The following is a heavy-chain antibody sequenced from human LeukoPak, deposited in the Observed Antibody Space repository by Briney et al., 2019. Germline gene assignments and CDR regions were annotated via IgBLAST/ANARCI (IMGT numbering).Heavy chain of an antibody. CDR1: GFTFGDYA. CDR2: IRSKAYGGTT. D-gene: IGHD3-22*01. V-gene: IGHV3-49*04. Sequence: GGSLRLSCTASGFTFGDYAMSWVRQAPGKGLEWVGFIRSKAYGGTTEYAASVKGRFTISRDDSKSIAYLRMNSLKTEDTAVYYCTRGDSYYYGSSGYFDYWGQGTLVTVSS. CDR3: TRGDSYYYGSSGYFDY. J-gene: IGHJ4*02.